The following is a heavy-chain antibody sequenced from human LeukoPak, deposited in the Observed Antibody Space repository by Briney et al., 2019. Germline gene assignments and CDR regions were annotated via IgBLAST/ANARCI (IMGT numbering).Heavy chain of an antibody. CDR2: SSGSGGST. J-gene: IGHJ4*02. V-gene: IGHV3-23*01. D-gene: IGHD3-22*01. CDR1: GFTFSSYA. CDR3: AKGPAFYYDSSGSYFDF. Sequence: PGGSLRLSCAASGFTFSSYAMSWVSQAPGKGLEWVSASSGSGGSTYYADSVKGRSTISRDNSKNTLYLQMNSLRAENTAVYYCAKGPAFYYDSSGSYFDFWGQGTLVTVSS.